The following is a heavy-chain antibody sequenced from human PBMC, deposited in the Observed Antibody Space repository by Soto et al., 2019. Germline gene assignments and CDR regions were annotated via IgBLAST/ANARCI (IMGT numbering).Heavy chain of an antibody. V-gene: IGHV3-30*18. J-gene: IGHJ6*02. CDR2: ISYDGSNK. CDR3: AKDRNPSGRGLPREDYYGMDV. Sequence: PWGSLRLSCAASGFTFSSYGMHWVRQAPGKGLEWVAVISYDGSNKYYADSVKGRFTISRDNSKNTLYLQMNSLRAEDTAVYYCAKDRNPSGRGLPREDYYGMDVWGRGTTVTVSS. D-gene: IGHD4-17*01. CDR1: GFTFSSYG.